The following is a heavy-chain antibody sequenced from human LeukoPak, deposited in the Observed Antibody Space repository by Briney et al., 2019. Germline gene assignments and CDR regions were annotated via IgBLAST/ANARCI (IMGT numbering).Heavy chain of an antibody. V-gene: IGHV5-51*01. CDR1: GYSFATYW. CDR2: VYPGDSDT. D-gene: IGHD3-16*01. J-gene: IGHJ4*02. CDR3: ARYEDSFYFHY. Sequence: GESLKISCKGSGYSFATYWIAWVRQMPGKGLEWMGIVYPGDSDTRYSPSFQGQVTISADKSIDTAYLQWSSLKASDTAMYYCARYEDSFYFHYWGQGTLVTVSS.